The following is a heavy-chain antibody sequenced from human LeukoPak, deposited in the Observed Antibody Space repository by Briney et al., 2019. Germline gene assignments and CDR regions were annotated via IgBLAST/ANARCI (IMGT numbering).Heavy chain of an antibody. J-gene: IGHJ4*02. D-gene: IGHD2-15*01. CDR3: ATIFRVAAGLDY. V-gene: IGHV3-30-3*01. Sequence: GRSLRLSCAASGFTFSSYAMHWVRQAPGKGLEWVAVISYDGSNKYYADSVKGRFTISRDNSKNTLYLQMNSLRAEDTAVYYCATIFRVAAGLDYWGQGTLVTVSS. CDR1: GFTFSSYA. CDR2: ISYDGSNK.